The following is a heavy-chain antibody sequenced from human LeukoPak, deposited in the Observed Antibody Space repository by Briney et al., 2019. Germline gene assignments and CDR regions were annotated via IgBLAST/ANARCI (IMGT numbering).Heavy chain of an antibody. CDR1: GFTFTTHA. CDR2: FSGSISKT. D-gene: IGHD6-19*01. V-gene: IGHV3-23*01. J-gene: IGHJ4*02. Sequence: GGSLRLSCAASGFTFTTHAMSWVRQAPGKGLEWVPAFSGSISKTYYANSVKGRFTISRDNSKNTLYLQMSSLRAEDTALYYCAKQRAGSAWFTLDYWGPGTLVTVSS. CDR3: AKQRAGSAWFTLDY.